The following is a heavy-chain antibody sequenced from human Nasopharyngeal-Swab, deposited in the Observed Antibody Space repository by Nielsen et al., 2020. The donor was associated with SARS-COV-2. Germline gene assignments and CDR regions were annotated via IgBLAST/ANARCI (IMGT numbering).Heavy chain of an antibody. D-gene: IGHD3-22*01. CDR1: GFTFTTSA. CDR2: IVAGSGKT. V-gene: IGHV1-58*02. CDR3: AAERNYDTSGYFDD. Sequence: SVKVSCKASGFTFTTSAMQWVRQARGQRLEWMGWIVAGSGKTNYAQEFHERVTITRDMSTRTVYMELSGLRSEDTAVYYCAAERNYDTSGYFDDWGQGTLVTVSS. J-gene: IGHJ4*02.